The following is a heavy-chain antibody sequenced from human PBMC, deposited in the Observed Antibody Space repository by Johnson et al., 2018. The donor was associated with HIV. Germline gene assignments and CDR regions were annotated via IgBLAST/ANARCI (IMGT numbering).Heavy chain of an antibody. Sequence: VQLVESGGGLVQPGGSLRLSCVASGFIFSNAWMRWVRQAPGKGLEWVGRIKSKTDGGTTDYAAPVKGRFTISRDNSKNTLYLQMNSLKIEDTAVYYCTTDPRFLEWLLRGGTDPFHIWGQGTMVTVSS. D-gene: IGHD3-3*01. CDR3: TTDPRFLEWLLRGGTDPFHI. CDR1: GFIFSNAW. CDR2: IKSKTDGGTT. J-gene: IGHJ3*02. V-gene: IGHV3-15*01.